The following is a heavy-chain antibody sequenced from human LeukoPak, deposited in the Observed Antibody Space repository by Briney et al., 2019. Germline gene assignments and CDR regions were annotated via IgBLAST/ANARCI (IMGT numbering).Heavy chain of an antibody. Sequence: GGSLRLSCAASGFTFSSYAMSWVRQAPGKGLEWVSAISGSGGRTHYVDSVKGRFTISRDISKNTLYLQMDSLRTEDTAVYYCAKGGPSHGVYNWFDPWGQGTLVTVSS. D-gene: IGHD4-17*01. CDR3: AKGGPSHGVYNWFDP. CDR2: ISGSGGRT. J-gene: IGHJ5*02. CDR1: GFTFSSYA. V-gene: IGHV3-23*01.